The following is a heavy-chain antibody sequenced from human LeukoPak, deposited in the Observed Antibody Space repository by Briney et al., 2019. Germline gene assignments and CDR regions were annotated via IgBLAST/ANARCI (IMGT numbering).Heavy chain of an antibody. CDR2: VYTSGST. CDR1: GGSISSGSYY. CDR3: ARDPGVAAAGNWFDP. V-gene: IGHV4-61*02. J-gene: IGHJ5*02. Sequence: SETLSLTCTVSGGSISSGSYYWSWIRQPAGKGLEWIGRVYTSGSTNYNPSLKSRVTISVDTSKNQFSLKLSSVTAADTAVYYCARDPGVAAAGNWFDPWGPGILVTASS. D-gene: IGHD6-13*01.